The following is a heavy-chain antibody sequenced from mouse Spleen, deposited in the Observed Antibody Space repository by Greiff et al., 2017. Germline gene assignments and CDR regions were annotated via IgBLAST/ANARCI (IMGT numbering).Heavy chain of an antibody. Sequence: EVQLVESGGGLVKLGGSLKLSCAASGFTFSSYAMSWVRQTPEKRLEWVATISSGGGNTYYPDSVKGRFTISRDNAKNTLYLQMSSLKSEDTAMYYCARGGYLYAMDYWGQGTSVTVSS. J-gene: IGHJ4*01. CDR2: ISSGGGNT. D-gene: IGHD1-2*01. CDR1: GFTFSSYA. V-gene: IGHV5-9-3*01. CDR3: ARGGYLYAMDY.